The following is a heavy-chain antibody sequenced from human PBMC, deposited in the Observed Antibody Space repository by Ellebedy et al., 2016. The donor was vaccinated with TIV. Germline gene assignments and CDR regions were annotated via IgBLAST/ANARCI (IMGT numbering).Heavy chain of an antibody. V-gene: IGHV3-23*01. Sequence: GESLKISXAASGFPFSSYTMSWVRQAPGKGLEWVSAISGSGITTYYADSVKGRFTISRDTSKNTLYLQMTSLRAEDTAIYFCAKDRRRLGSRSSALDYWGQGTLVTVSS. CDR1: GFPFSSYT. D-gene: IGHD6-13*01. CDR2: ISGSGITT. J-gene: IGHJ4*02. CDR3: AKDRRRLGSRSSALDY.